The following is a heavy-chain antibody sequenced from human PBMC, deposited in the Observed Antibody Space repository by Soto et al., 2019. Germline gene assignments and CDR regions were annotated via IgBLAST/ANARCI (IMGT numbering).Heavy chain of an antibody. J-gene: IGHJ3*02. CDR2: INHSGST. V-gene: IGHV4-34*01. Sequence: PSETLSLTCAVYGGSFSGYYWSWIRQPPGKGLEWIGEINHSGSTNYNPSLKSRVTISVDTSKNQLSLKLSSVTAADTAVYFCARAYYNSGWYWAFHIWGQGTMVTVSS. CDR3: ARAYYNSGWYWAFHI. D-gene: IGHD6-19*01. CDR1: GGSFSGYY.